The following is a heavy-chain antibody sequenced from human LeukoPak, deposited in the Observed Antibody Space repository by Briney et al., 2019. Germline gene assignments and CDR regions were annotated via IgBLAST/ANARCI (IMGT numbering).Heavy chain of an antibody. CDR1: GYTFTSYD. J-gene: IGHJ5*02. V-gene: IGHV1-8*01. Sequence: ASVTVSCKASGYTFTSYDSNWVRQATGQGLEWMGWMNPNSGNTGYAQKFQGRVTMTRNTSISTAYMELSSLRSEDTAVYYCARGLVLRYDPWGQGTLVTVSS. D-gene: IGHD6-13*01. CDR2: MNPNSGNT. CDR3: ARGLVLRYDP.